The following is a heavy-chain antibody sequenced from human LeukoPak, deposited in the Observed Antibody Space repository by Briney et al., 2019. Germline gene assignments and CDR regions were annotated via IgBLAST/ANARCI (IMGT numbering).Heavy chain of an antibody. D-gene: IGHD3-9*01. CDR1: GGSISSYY. CDR2: IYYSGST. V-gene: IGHV4-59*12. Sequence: PSETLSLTCTVSGGSISSYYWSWIRQPPGKGLEWIGYIYYSGSTNYNPSLKSRVTISVDTSKNQFSLKLSSVTAADTAVYYCARDRSDYDILTGYYSEGVNWFDPWGQGTLVTVSS. J-gene: IGHJ5*02. CDR3: ARDRSDYDILTGYYSEGVNWFDP.